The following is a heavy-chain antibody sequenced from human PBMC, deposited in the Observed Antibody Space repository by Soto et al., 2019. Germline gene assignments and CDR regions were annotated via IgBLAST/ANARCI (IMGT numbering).Heavy chain of an antibody. J-gene: IGHJ4*02. V-gene: IGHV4-38-2*01. CDR3: ARVDSPYYYNSSGYFTY. CDR2: IFHRGTT. Sequence: ASETLSLTCAVSGYSISSGYYWGWIRQPPGKGPEWIGNIFHRGTTYYNPSLQSRVAISVDTSKNEISLRLSAMTAADTAVYYCARVDSPYYYNSSGYFTYWGQGSLVTVSS. D-gene: IGHD3-22*01. CDR1: GYSISSGYY.